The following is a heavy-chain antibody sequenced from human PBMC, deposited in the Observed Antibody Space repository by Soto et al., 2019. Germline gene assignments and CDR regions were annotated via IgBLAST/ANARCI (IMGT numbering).Heavy chain of an antibody. CDR1: GASISSTSYY. D-gene: IGHD3-9*01. V-gene: IGHV4-39*01. CDR2: TFYSGST. Sequence: WETLSLTCTASGASISSTSYYWGWVRQPPGKGLEWIGTTFYSGSTYCNPSLKSRVTVSADTSKNQLSLRLNSVTAADTALYYCARLGDIYYFDYWGQGTLVTVAS. J-gene: IGHJ4*02. CDR3: ARLGDIYYFDY.